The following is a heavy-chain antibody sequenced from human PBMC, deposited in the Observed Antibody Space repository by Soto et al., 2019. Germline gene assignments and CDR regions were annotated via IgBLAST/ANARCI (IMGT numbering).Heavy chain of an antibody. CDR2: IYYSGST. CDR3: ARDKIAAAGKDYYYYMDV. CDR1: GGSISSYY. D-gene: IGHD6-13*01. V-gene: IGHV4-59*01. Sequence: SETLSLTCTVSGGSISSYYWSWIRQPPGKGLEWIGYIYYSGSTNYNPSLKSRVTISVDTSKNQFSLKLSSVTAADTAVYYCARDKIAAAGKDYYYYMDVWGKGTTVTVSS. J-gene: IGHJ6*03.